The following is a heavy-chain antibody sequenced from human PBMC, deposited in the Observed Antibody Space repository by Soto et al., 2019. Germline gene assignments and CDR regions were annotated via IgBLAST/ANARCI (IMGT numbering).Heavy chain of an antibody. CDR2: IYYSGST. Sequence: KPSETLSLTCTVSGGSISSGGYYWSWIRQHPGKGLEWIGYIYYSGSTYYNPSLKSRVTISVDTSKNQFSLKLSSVTAADTAVYYCARSRADRPYYYDSSGYSYFDYWGQGTLVTVSS. CDR1: GGSISSGGYY. J-gene: IGHJ4*02. V-gene: IGHV4-31*03. CDR3: ARSRADRPYYYDSSGYSYFDY. D-gene: IGHD3-22*01.